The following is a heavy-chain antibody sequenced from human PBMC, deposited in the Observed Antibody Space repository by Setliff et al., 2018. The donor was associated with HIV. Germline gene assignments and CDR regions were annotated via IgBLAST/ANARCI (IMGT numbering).Heavy chain of an antibody. CDR3: AGVPGRYDSSGYAFDI. CDR1: GYTFTGYY. Sequence: GASVKVSCKASGYTFTGYYMHWVRQAPGQGLEWMGWINPNSGGTNYAQKFQGRVTMTRDTSISTAYMELSRLRSDDTAVYYCAGVPGRYDSSGYAFDIWGQGQWSPSPQ. J-gene: IGHJ3*02. D-gene: IGHD3-22*01. V-gene: IGHV1-2*02. CDR2: INPNSGGT.